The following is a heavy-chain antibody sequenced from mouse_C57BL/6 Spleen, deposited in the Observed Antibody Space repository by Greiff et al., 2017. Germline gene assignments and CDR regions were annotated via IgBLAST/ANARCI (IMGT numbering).Heavy chain of an antibody. J-gene: IGHJ4*01. CDR1: GYAFTNYL. V-gene: IGHV1-54*01. Sequence: QVQLKQSGAELVRPGTSVKVSCKASGYAFTNYLIEWVKQRPGQGLEWIGVINPGSGGTNYNEKFKGKATLTADKSSSTAYMQLSSLTSEDSAVYFCARGPYDGYVVYAMDYWGQGTSVTVSS. CDR2: INPGSGGT. D-gene: IGHD2-3*01. CDR3: ARGPYDGYVVYAMDY.